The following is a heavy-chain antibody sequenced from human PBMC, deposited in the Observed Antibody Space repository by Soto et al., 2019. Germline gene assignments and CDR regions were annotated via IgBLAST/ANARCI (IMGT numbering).Heavy chain of an antibody. CDR3: TRSGRQSENWFDP. D-gene: IGHD5-12*01. Sequence: QVQLVQSGAEVKTPGSSVTVSCKASGGTFNSYSIDWVRQDPGQGFEWMGGIIPMSGRPHYAQRFQGRVTFSADKSTNPVYMDVNSLTPEDTAGYYCTRSGRQSENWFDPWGQGTLVTVSS. CDR2: IIPMSGRP. V-gene: IGHV1-69*06. CDR1: GGTFNSYS. J-gene: IGHJ5*02.